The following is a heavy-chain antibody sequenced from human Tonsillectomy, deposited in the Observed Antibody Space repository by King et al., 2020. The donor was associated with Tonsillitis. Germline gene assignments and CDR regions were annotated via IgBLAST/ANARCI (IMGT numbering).Heavy chain of an antibody. CDR3: ARDYYESSGLDY. CDR2: ISYDGSNK. Sequence: VQLVESGGGVVQPGRSLRLSCAASGFTLSSYAMHLVRQAPGKGLEWVAVISYDGSNKYYADSVKGRFTISRDNSKNTLYLQMNRLRAEDTAVYYCARDYYESSGLDYWGQGTQVTVSS. CDR1: GFTLSSYA. V-gene: IGHV3-30-3*01. D-gene: IGHD3-22*01. J-gene: IGHJ4*02.